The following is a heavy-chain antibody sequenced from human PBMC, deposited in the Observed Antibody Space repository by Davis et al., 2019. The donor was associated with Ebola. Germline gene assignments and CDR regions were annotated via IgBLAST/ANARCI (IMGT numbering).Heavy chain of an antibody. CDR3: ARTPNYDFWTTIDY. Sequence: PGGSLRLSCEVSGFTFSSYAMHWVRQAPGKGLEWVAVISYEESNQYYADSVEGRFTISRDNSKNTLYLQMNSLRAEDTAVYYCARTPNYDFWTTIDYWGQGTLVTVSS. CDR2: ISYEESNQ. D-gene: IGHD3-3*01. CDR1: GFTFSSYA. J-gene: IGHJ4*02. V-gene: IGHV3-30-3*01.